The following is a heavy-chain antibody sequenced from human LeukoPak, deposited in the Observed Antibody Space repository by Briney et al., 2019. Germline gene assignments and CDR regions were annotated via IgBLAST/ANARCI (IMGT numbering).Heavy chain of an antibody. CDR3: ARGEVSSSSSAFDY. CDR2: ITSSSTTI. D-gene: IGHD6-6*01. J-gene: IGHJ4*02. CDR1: GFTFSDYA. Sequence: PGGSLRLSCAASGFTFSDYAMSWVRQTPGKGLEWVSYITSSSTTIYYADSVKGRFTISRDNAKNSLYLQMNSLRAEDTAVYYCARGEVSSSSSAFDYWGQGALVTVSS. V-gene: IGHV3-48*01.